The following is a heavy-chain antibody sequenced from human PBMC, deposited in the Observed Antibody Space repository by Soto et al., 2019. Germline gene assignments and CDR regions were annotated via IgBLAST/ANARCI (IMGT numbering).Heavy chain of an antibody. D-gene: IGHD6-13*01. J-gene: IGHJ4*02. Sequence: EVQLLESGGGLVQPGGSLRLSCAASGFTFSSYAMSWVRQAPGKGLEWVSAISGSGGSTYYADSVKGRFTISRDNSNNTLNLKMNSLRAEDTAVYYGAKDEQQLVTEPLREDYWGQGTLVTVSS. CDR1: GFTFSSYA. CDR2: ISGSGGST. CDR3: AKDEQQLVTEPLREDY. V-gene: IGHV3-23*01.